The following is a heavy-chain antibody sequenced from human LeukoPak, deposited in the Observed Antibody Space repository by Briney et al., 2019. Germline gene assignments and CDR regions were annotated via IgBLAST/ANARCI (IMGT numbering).Heavy chain of an antibody. CDR1: GGSISSYY. Sequence: PSETLSLTCTVSGGSISSYYWSWIRQPPGKGLEWIGYIYYSGSTNYNPSLKSRVTISVDTSKNQFSLKLSSVTAADTAVYYCARSGETGYSYSYGYYYYGMDVWGQGTTVTVSS. CDR2: IYYSGST. D-gene: IGHD5-18*01. J-gene: IGHJ6*02. V-gene: IGHV4-59*01. CDR3: ARSGETGYSYSYGYYYYGMDV.